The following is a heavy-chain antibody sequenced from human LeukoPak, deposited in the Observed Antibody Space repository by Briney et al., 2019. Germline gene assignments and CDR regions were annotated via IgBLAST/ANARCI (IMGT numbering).Heavy chain of an antibody. Sequence: SQTLSLICTVSGGSISSGGYYWSWIRQPPGKGLEWIGYIYHSGSTYYNPSLKSRVTISLNRSKNQFSLKLSSVTAADTAVYYCSRAHYDILTGYPRGFDYWGQGTLVTVSS. D-gene: IGHD3-9*01. J-gene: IGHJ4*02. CDR1: GGSISSGGYY. CDR2: IYHSGST. V-gene: IGHV4-30-2*01. CDR3: SRAHYDILTGYPRGFDY.